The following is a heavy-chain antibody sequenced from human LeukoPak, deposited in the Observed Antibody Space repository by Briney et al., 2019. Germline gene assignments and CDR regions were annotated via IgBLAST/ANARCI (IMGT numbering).Heavy chain of an antibody. D-gene: IGHD1-26*01. CDR1: GVSISSYY. J-gene: IGHJ4*02. CDR2: IFYSGNT. CDR3: ARLAAISGSDYPDD. Sequence: ASETLSLTCTVSGVSISSYYWSWIRQPPGKGLEWIGYIFYSGNTIYNPSLRGRVTISADTSKNHFSLRLRSVTAADTAVYYCARLAAISGSDYPDDSGQGTLVTVSS. V-gene: IGHV4-59*08.